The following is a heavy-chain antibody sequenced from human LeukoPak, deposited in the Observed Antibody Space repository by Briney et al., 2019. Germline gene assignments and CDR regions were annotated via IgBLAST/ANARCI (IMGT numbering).Heavy chain of an antibody. J-gene: IGHJ5*02. Sequence: ASVKVSCKASGYTFTNFGITWVRRAPGQGLEWMGWSSANSNNTEYAQKFQGRVTMSTDTFTTTAYMELNSLRSDDTAVYYCARGGGYDSLDPWGQGTLVTVSS. CDR1: GYTFTNFG. V-gene: IGHV1-18*01. D-gene: IGHD5-12*01. CDR3: ARGGGYDSLDP. CDR2: SSANSNNT.